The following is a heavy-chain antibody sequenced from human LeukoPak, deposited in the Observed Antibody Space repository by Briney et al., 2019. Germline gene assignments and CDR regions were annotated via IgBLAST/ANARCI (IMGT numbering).Heavy chain of an antibody. CDR2: XXXDGSNK. CDR1: GFTFXSXX. D-gene: IGHD2-15*01. J-gene: IGHJ4*02. V-gene: IGHV3-30*18. Sequence: ASGFTFXSXXXXXXRXXXXKXXXXXXXXXXDGSNKYYADSVKGRFTISRDNSKNTLYLQMNSLRAEDTAVYYCAKETSGYCSGGSCYSPGNWGQGTLVTVSS. CDR3: AKETSGYCSGGSCYSPGN.